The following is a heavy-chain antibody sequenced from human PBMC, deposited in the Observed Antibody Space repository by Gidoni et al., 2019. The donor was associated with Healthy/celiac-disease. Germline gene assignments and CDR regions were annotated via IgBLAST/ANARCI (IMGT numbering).Heavy chain of an antibody. CDR3: TTERWLQLRWFDP. Sequence: EVQLVESGGGWVKPGGSLRLSCAASGFTFSNAWMRWVRQAPGKGLEWVGRIKSKTGGGTTDYAAPVKGRFTISRDDSKNTLYLQMNSLKTEDTAVYYCTTERWLQLRWFDPWGQGTLVTVSS. V-gene: IGHV3-15*01. CDR1: GFTFSNAW. D-gene: IGHD5-12*01. J-gene: IGHJ5*02. CDR2: IKSKTGGGTT.